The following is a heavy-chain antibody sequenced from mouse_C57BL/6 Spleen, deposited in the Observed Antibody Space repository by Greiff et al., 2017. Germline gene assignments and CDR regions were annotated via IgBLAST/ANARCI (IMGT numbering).Heavy chain of an antibody. Sequence: SGPVLVKPGASVKMSCKASGYTFTDYYMNWVQQSHGKSLEWIGVINPYNGGTSYNQKFKGKATLTVDKSSSTAYMELNSLTSEDSAVYYCARSPYYYGDYYAMDYWGQGTSVTVSS. J-gene: IGHJ4*01. V-gene: IGHV1-19*01. CDR1: GYTFTDYY. D-gene: IGHD1-1*01. CDR3: ARSPYYYGDYYAMDY. CDR2: INPYNGGT.